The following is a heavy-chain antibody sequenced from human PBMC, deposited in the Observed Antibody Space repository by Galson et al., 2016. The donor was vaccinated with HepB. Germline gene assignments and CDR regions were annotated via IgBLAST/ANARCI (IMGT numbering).Heavy chain of an antibody. V-gene: IGHV3-15*07. CDR3: TTLGLRALGGFDY. CDR2: IKRKTDGGTT. CDR1: GLTFSNAC. J-gene: IGHJ4*02. Sequence: SLRLSCAASGLTFSNACMNWVRQAPGKGLEWVGRIKRKTDGGTTEYAAPVKDRFTISRDDSKNTLYLQMNSLKTEDTAVYYCTTLGLRALGGFDYWGQGTRATVSS. D-gene: IGHD3-16*01.